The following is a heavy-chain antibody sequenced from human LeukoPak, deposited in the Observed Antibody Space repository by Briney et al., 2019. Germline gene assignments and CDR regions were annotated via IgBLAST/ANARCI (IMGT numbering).Heavy chain of an antibody. CDR2: ITSGSSYI. J-gene: IGHJ3*02. Sequence: GGSLRLSCAASGFTFSSYNMNWVRRAPGKGLEWVSSITSGSSYIYYADSVKGRFTISRDNAKNSLYLQMNSLRAEDTAVYYCARLSRDAFDIWGQGTMVTVSS. CDR1: GFTFSSYN. V-gene: IGHV3-21*01. CDR3: ARLSRDAFDI.